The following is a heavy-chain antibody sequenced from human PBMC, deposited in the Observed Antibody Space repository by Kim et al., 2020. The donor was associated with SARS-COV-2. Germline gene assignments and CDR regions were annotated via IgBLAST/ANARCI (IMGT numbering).Heavy chain of an antibody. D-gene: IGHD3-16*02. CDR2: IYPGDSDT. CDR3: ARRGDYVWGSYRPRGYYGMDV. Sequence: GESLKISCKGSGYSFTSYWIGWVRQMPGKGLEWMGIIYPGDSDTRYSPSFQGQVTISADKSISTAYLQWSSLKASDTAMYYRARRGDYVWGSYRPRGYYGMDVWGQGTTVTVSS. J-gene: IGHJ6*02. V-gene: IGHV5-51*01. CDR1: GYSFTSYW.